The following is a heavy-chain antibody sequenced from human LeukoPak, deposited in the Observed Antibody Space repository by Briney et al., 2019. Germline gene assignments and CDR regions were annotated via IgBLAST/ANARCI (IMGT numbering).Heavy chain of an antibody. D-gene: IGHD2/OR15-2a*01. Sequence: PGGSLRLSCAASGFTFSSYAMSWVRQAPGKGLEWVSAISGSGGSTYYADSVKGRFTISRDNSKNMLYLQMNSLRAEDTAVYYCAREIWVREVPHNIRSPDDYYGMDVWGQGTTVTVSS. J-gene: IGHJ6*02. CDR2: ISGSGGST. CDR1: GFTFSSYA. CDR3: AREIWVREVPHNIRSPDDYYGMDV. V-gene: IGHV3-23*01.